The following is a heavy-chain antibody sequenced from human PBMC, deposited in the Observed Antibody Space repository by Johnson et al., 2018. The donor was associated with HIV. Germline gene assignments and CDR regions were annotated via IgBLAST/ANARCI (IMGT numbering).Heavy chain of an antibody. Sequence: QVQLVESGGDLIKPGGSLRLSCAASGFTFSSYAMHWVRQAPGKGLEWVAVISYDGSNKYYADSVKGRFTISRDNSKNTLYLQMNSLRAEDTAVYYCARRMVQGVIITSGAFDIWGQGTMVTVSS. D-gene: IGHD3-10*01. V-gene: IGHV3-30*04. CDR1: GFTFSSYA. CDR3: ARRMVQGVIITSGAFDI. CDR2: ISYDGSNK. J-gene: IGHJ3*02.